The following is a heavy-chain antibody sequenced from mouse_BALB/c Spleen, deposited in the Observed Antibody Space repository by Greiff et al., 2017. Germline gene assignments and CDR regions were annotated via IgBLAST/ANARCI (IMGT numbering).Heavy chain of an antibody. V-gene: IGHV10-1*02. CDR3: VRQEGYRYEGGQFAY. Sequence: EVKLMESGGGLVQPKGSLKLSCAASGFTFNTYAMNWVRQAPGKGLEWVARIRSKSNNYATYYADSVKDRFTISRDDSQSMLYLQMNNLKTEDTAMYYCVRQEGYRYEGGQFAYWGQGTLVTVSA. CDR2: IRSKSNNYAT. CDR1: GFTFNTYA. J-gene: IGHJ3*01. D-gene: IGHD2-14*01.